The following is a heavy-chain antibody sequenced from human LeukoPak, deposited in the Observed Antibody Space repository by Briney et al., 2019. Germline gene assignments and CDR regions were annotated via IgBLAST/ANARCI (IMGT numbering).Heavy chain of an antibody. CDR3: ARGASGYSYGYDY. CDR2: IYPGDSDT. V-gene: IGHV5-51*01. J-gene: IGHJ4*02. Sequence: GESLKISCKGSGYSFASYWVAWVRQMPGKGLEWMGIIYPGDSDTRYSPSFEGQVTISADKSISTAYLQWSSLKASGTAMYYCARGASGYSYGYDYWGQGTLVTVSS. D-gene: IGHD5-18*01. CDR1: GYSFASYW.